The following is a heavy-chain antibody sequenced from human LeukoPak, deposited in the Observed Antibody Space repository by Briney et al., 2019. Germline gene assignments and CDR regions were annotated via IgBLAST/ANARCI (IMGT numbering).Heavy chain of an antibody. CDR2: IYYSGST. Sequence: SETLSLTCTVSAGSVSSGDYYWSWIRQPPGKGLEWIGYIYYSGSTNYNPSLQSRLTISVDTSKNQFSLKLRFVTAADTAVYYCARSDSGWDSGDYWGQGTLVTVSS. J-gene: IGHJ4*02. V-gene: IGHV4-61*08. CDR1: AGSVSSGDYY. CDR3: ARSDSGWDSGDY. D-gene: IGHD5-12*01.